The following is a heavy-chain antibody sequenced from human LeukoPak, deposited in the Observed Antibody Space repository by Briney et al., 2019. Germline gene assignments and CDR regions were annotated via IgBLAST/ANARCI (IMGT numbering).Heavy chain of an antibody. J-gene: IGHJ4*02. V-gene: IGHV4-59*12. Sequence: SETLSLTCAVSGGSISGYYWSWIRQTPGKGLEWIGYRYYSGSTNYNPSLKSRVTISVDTSKNQFSLKLNSVTAADTAVYYCATRPYSSSWFDYWGQGTLVTVSS. CDR2: RYYSGST. D-gene: IGHD6-13*01. CDR1: GGSISGYY. CDR3: ATRPYSSSWFDY.